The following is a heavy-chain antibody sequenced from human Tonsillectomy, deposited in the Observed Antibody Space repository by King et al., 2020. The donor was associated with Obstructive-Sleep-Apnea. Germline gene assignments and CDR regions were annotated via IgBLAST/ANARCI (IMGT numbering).Heavy chain of an antibody. V-gene: IGHV4-30-4*01. CDR3: AREYCSGGSCSLAY. Sequence: QLQESGPGLVKPSQTLPLTCTVSGDSISSGDYYWSWIRQPPGKGLEWIGYIYNSGNSYYNPSLKSRVTISVDTSKNQFSLKLSSVTAADTAVYYCAREYCSGGSCSLAYWGQGTLVTVSS. CDR2: IYNSGNS. D-gene: IGHD2-15*01. CDR1: GDSISSGDYY. J-gene: IGHJ4*02.